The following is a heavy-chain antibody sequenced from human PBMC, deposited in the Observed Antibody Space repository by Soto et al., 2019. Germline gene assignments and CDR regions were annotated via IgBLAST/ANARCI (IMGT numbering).Heavy chain of an antibody. CDR2: ISSSSSYI. CDR1: GFTFSSYS. J-gene: IGHJ4*02. Sequence: GGSLRLSCAASGFTFSSYSMSWVRPAPGKGLEWVSSISSSSSYIYYADSVKGRFTISRDNAKNSLYLKMNSLRAEDTAVYYCARDPVAEVDYWGQGTLVTVYS. V-gene: IGHV3-21*01. CDR3: ARDPVAEVDY. D-gene: IGHD2-15*01.